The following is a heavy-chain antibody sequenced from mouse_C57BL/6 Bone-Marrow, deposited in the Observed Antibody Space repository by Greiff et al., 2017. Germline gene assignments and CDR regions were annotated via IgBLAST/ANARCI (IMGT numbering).Heavy chain of an antibody. CDR3: ASEYYDGSSYAGYYSDY. Sequence: QVQLQQSGPELVKPGASVKISCKASGYAFSSSWMNWVKQRPGQGLEWIGRIYPGDGDTNYNRKFKGKATLTADKSSRTAYMQLSSLTSEDSAVCFCASEYYDGSSYAGYYSDYWGQGTTLTVSS. D-gene: IGHD1-1*01. V-gene: IGHV1-82*01. J-gene: IGHJ2*01. CDR1: GYAFSSSW. CDR2: IYPGDGDT.